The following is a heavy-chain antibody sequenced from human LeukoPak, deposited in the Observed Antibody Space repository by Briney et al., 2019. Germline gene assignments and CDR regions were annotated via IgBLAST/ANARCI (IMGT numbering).Heavy chain of an antibody. CDR2: FSGSGGST. V-gene: IGHV3-23*01. J-gene: IGHJ4*02. Sequence: GGTLRLSCAASGFTFSSYGMSWVRQAPGKGLEWVSAFSGSGGSTYYADSVKGRFTISRDNAKNSLYLQMNTLRAEDTAVYYCARDRHKYNYDSGGYPPYWGQGTLVTVSS. CDR3: ARDRHKYNYDSGGYPPY. CDR1: GFTFSSYG. D-gene: IGHD3-22*01.